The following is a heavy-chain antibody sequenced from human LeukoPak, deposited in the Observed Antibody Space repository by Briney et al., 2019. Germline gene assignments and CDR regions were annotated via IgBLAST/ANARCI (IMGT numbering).Heavy chain of an antibody. CDR3: ARDRITVAATETSFDY. D-gene: IGHD6-19*01. V-gene: IGHV3-30*02. CDR1: GFTFSSYG. CDR2: IRYDGSNK. Sequence: QPGGSLRLSCAASGFTFSSYGMHWVRQAPGKGPEWVTFIRYDGSNKYYADSVKGRFTISRGNAKNSLYLQMNSLRAEDTAVYYCARDRITVAATETSFDYWGQGTLVTVSS. J-gene: IGHJ4*02.